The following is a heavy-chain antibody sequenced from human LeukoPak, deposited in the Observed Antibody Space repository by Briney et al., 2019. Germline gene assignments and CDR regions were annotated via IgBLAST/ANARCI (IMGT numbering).Heavy chain of an antibody. J-gene: IGHJ4*02. CDR2: IYSGGST. CDR3: ARDDPDLTCGSSFID. Sequence: PGGSLRLSCAASGFTVSSKYMSWVRQAPGKGLEWVSAIYSGGSTYYADSVRGRITISRDNSKNTVYLQMNSLRAEDTAVYYCARDDPDLTCGSSFIDWGQGTLVTVSS. D-gene: IGHD3-16*02. CDR1: GFTVSSKY. V-gene: IGHV3-66*01.